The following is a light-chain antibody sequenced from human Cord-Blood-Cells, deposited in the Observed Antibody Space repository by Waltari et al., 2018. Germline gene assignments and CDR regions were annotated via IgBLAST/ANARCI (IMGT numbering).Light chain of an antibody. CDR3: SSYTSSSTLYVV. Sequence: QSALTQPASVSGSPGQSITISCTGTSSDVGGYNYVSWYQQPPGKAPKLMLYEVSNRPSGVSNRFSGSKSGNTASLTISGLQAEDEADYYCSSYTSSSTLYVVFGGGTKLTVL. CDR1: SSDVGGYNY. CDR2: EVS. V-gene: IGLV2-14*01. J-gene: IGLJ2*01.